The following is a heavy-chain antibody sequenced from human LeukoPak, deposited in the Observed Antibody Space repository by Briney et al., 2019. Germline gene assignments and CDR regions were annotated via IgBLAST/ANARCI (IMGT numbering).Heavy chain of an antibody. D-gene: IGHD1-26*01. Sequence: PGGSLRLSCAASGFTFSSYSMNWVRQAPGKGLEWVSSISSSSSYIYYADSVKGRFTISRDKAKNSLYLQMNSLRAGDTAVYYCARSRNSGPAPFDYWGQGTLVTVSS. CDR3: ARSRNSGPAPFDY. CDR2: ISSSSSYI. V-gene: IGHV3-21*01. CDR1: GFTFSSYS. J-gene: IGHJ4*02.